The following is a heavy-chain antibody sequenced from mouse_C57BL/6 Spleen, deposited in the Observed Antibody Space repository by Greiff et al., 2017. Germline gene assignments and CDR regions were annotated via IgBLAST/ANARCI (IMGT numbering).Heavy chain of an antibody. CDR3: ATYPNAY. CDR2: IYPGDGDT. Sequence: QVQLQQSGPELVKPGASVKISCKASGYAFSSSWMNWVKQRPGKGLEWIGRIYPGDGDTNYNGKFKGKATLTADKSSSTAYMQLSSLTSEDSAVYFCATYPNAYWGQGTLVTVSA. CDR1: GYAFSSSW. J-gene: IGHJ3*01. D-gene: IGHD6-5*01. V-gene: IGHV1-82*01.